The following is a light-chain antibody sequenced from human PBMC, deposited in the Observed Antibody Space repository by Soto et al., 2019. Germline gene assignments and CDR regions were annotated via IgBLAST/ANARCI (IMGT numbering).Light chain of an antibody. V-gene: IGKV3-11*01. CDR2: DAS. J-gene: IGKJ2*01. CDR1: QSVSSY. Sequence: EIVLTQSPATLSLSPGERATLSCRASQSVSSYLTWYQQKPGQAPRLLIYDASNRATDIPARFSGSGSGTDFTLTISSLEPEDFAVYYGQQRGNWPRTFGQGTKLEIK. CDR3: QQRGNWPRT.